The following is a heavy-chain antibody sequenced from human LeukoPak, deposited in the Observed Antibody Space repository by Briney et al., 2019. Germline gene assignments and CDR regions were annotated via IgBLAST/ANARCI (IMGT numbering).Heavy chain of an antibody. CDR2: IIPILGIA. D-gene: IGHD6-13*01. V-gene: IGHV1-69*04. CDR3: ARAHVSSRIAAVGTFDY. CDR1: GGTFSSYA. Sequence: SVKVSCKASGGTFSSYAISWVRQAPGHGLEWMGRIIPILGIANYAQKFQGRVTITADKSTSTAYMELSSLRSEDTAVYYCARAHVSSRIAAVGTFDYWGQGTLVTVSS. J-gene: IGHJ4*02.